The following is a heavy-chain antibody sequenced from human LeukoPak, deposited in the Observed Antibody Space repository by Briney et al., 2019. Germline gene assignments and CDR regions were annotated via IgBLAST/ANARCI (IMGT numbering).Heavy chain of an antibody. D-gene: IGHD6-19*01. CDR1: GFTFSSYW. CDR2: IKQDGSEK. J-gene: IGHJ4*02. CDR3: AREDSSGWYRDLDY. V-gene: IGHV3-7*01. Sequence: GGSLRLSCAASGFTFSSYWMSWVRQAPGKGLEWVANIKQDGSEKYYVDSVKGRFTISRDNAKNSLYLQMNSLRAEDTAVYYCAREDSSGWYRDLDYWGQGTLVTVSS.